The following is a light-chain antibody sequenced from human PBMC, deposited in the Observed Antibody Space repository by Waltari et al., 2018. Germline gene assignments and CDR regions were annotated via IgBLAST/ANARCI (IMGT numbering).Light chain of an antibody. CDR3: QHYVRLPAT. CDR1: QSISKY. CDR2: HAS. V-gene: IGKV3-20*01. J-gene: IGKJ1*01. Sequence: EIMLTQSPGTLSLSPGERATLSCKASQSISKYLAWYQHKPGHAPSLLLYHASSRATDIPDSFRGIGSETDFSLTISRLEPDDFAVYYCQHYVRLPATFGQGTNVEIK.